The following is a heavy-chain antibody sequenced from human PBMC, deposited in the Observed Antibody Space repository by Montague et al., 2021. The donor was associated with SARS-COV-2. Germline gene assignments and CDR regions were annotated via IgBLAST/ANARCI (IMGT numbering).Heavy chain of an antibody. CDR1: GDSISSDY. J-gene: IGHJ4*02. CDR3: ARVFPSWLQFDPYLDY. D-gene: IGHD5-24*01. Sequence: SETLSLTCTVSGDSISSDYYSCSLRQPGGELQWMRYICYRGSTNYNHPLQSRVTISVDTSKNQFCLQLSSVTAADTAAYYCARVFPSWLQFDPYLDYWGQGTLVTVSS. CDR2: ICYRGST. V-gene: IGHV4-59*01.